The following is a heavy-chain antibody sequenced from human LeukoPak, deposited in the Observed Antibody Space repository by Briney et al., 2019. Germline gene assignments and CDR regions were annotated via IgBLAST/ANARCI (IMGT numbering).Heavy chain of an antibody. V-gene: IGHV1-58*01. J-gene: IGHJ4*02. CDR3: AAILEGYFDY. CDR1: GFTFTNSA. Sequence: GTSVKVSCMASGFTFTNSAVHWVRQARGQRLDWIGWIVVGSGNTNYAHKFQERVTITRDMSTSTAYMELSSLRSEDTAVYYCAAILEGYFDYWGQGTLVTVSS. CDR2: IVVGSGNT.